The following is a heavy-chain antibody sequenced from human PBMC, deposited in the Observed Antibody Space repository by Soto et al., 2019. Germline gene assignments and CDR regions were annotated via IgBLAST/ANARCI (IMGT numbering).Heavy chain of an antibody. CDR3: ARDLAYYDSSGWL. Sequence: GASVKVSCKASGYTFTSYAMHWVRQAPGQRLEWMGWINAGNGNTKYSQKFQGRVTNTRDTSASTAYMELSSLRSEDTAVYYCARDLAYYDSSGWLWGQGTMVTVSS. V-gene: IGHV1-3*01. CDR2: INAGNGNT. CDR1: GYTFTSYA. D-gene: IGHD3-22*01. J-gene: IGHJ3*01.